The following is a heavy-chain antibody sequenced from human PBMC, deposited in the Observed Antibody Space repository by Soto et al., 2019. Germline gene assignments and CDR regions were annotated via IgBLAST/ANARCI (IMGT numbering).Heavy chain of an antibody. CDR3: ASKNYYGSGSKFQH. Sequence: SETLSLTCTVSGGSISSGGYYWSWIRQHPGKGLEWIGYIYYSGSTYYNPSLKSRVTISVDTSKNQFSLKLTSVNAADTAVYYCASKNYYGSGSKFQHWGQGTLVTVSS. D-gene: IGHD3-10*01. J-gene: IGHJ1*01. V-gene: IGHV4-31*03. CDR1: GGSISSGGYY. CDR2: IYYSGST.